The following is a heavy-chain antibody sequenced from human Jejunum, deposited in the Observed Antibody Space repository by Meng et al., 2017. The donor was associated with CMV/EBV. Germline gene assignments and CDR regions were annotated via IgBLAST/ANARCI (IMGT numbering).Heavy chain of an antibody. J-gene: IGHJ6*02. CDR1: GFTFDDYD. CDR3: VRDRIPATGYYSMGV. D-gene: IGHD6-13*01. CDR2: INWDGGSN. V-gene: IGHV3-43D*03. Sequence: GFTFDDYDMHWVRQTPGKGLEWVSVINWDGGSNPYADSVKGRFTISRDNNKNSLYLQMNSLRAEDTALYYCVRDRIPATGYYSMGVWGQGTTVTVSS.